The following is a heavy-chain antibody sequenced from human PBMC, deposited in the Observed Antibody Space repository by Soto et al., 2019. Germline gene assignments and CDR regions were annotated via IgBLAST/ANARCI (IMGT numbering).Heavy chain of an antibody. CDR1: GYTFTSYG. J-gene: IGHJ6*02. Sequence: QVQLVQSGAEVKKPGASVKVSCKASGYTFTSYGISWVRQAPGQGLEWMGWISAYNGNTNYAQKLQGRVTMTTDTSTSXXYXEPXSLRSDDTAVYYCARRGGCSSTSCWGNYYYYGMDVWGQGTTVTVSS. CDR2: ISAYNGNT. V-gene: IGHV1-18*01. CDR3: ARRGGCSSTSCWGNYYYYGMDV. D-gene: IGHD2-2*01.